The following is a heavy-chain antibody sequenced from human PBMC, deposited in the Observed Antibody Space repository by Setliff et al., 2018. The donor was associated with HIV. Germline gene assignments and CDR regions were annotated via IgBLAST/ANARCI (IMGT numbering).Heavy chain of an antibody. CDR3: ARDYWVAGLDY. D-gene: IGHD6-19*01. CDR2: INQDGSEK. Sequence: ETLSLTCVVSGFAFNNFWMSWVRQAPGKGLEWVANINQDGSEKNYVDSLKGRFTISRDTAKNSLYLQMNSLSVEDTAVYYCARDYWVAGLDYWGQGTLVTVSS. V-gene: IGHV3-7*01. J-gene: IGHJ4*02. CDR1: GFAFNNFW.